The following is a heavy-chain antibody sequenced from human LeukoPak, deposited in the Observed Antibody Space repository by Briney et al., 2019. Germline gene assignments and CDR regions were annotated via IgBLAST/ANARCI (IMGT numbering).Heavy chain of an antibody. CDR1: GFTFNRYW. D-gene: IGHD3/OR15-3a*01. CDR3: ARQTGSGLFILP. J-gene: IGHJ4*02. V-gene: IGHV4-39*07. CDR2: IYYSGST. Sequence: GSLRLSCAASGFTFNRYWMSWVRQAPGKGLEWIGSIYYSGSTYYNPSLKSRVTISVDTSKNQFSLKLSSVTAADTAVYYCARQTGSGLFILPGGQGTLVTVSS.